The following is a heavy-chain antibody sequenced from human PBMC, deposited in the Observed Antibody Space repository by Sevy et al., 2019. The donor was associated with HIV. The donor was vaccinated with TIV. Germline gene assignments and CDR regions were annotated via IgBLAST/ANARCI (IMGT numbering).Heavy chain of an antibody. D-gene: IGHD5-12*01. J-gene: IGHJ4*02. CDR1: GAFISSATYY. V-gene: IGHV4-31*03. CDR2: ISYSGST. Sequence: SETLSLTCSVSGAFISSATYYWTWIRQHPGKGLEWIGDISYSGSTYLNPSLKSRVTISLDTSKNQFSRKVSCVTGADTAIYYCAGRAYSGYDLGSKAGAFDYWGQGTLVTVSS. CDR3: AGRAYSGYDLGSKAGAFDY.